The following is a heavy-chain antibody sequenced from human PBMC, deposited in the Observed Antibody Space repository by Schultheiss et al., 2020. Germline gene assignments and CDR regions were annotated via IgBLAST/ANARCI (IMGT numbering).Heavy chain of an antibody. J-gene: IGHJ6*02. CDR1: GGSISTYY. CDR3: ARRYGDDGMDV. CDR2: IYYSGST. D-gene: IGHD4-17*01. Sequence: SETLSLTCTVSGGSISTYYWGWIRQSPGKGLEWIGYIYYSGSTTYNPSLKSRVTASADTSKNQLSLKLSSVTAADTAVYYCARRYGDDGMDVWGQGTTVTVSS. V-gene: IGHV4-59*12.